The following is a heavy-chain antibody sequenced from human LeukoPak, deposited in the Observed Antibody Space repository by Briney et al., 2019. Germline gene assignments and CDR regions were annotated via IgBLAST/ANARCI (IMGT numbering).Heavy chain of an antibody. D-gene: IGHD6-19*01. V-gene: IGHV3-48*01. CDR3: ARIEVAVYYGMDV. Sequence: GGSLRLSCAASGFTFSSYSMNWVRQAPGKGLEWVSYISSSSSTIYYADSVKDRFTISRDNAKNSLYLQMNSLRAEDTAVYYCARIEVAVYYGMDVWGQGTTVTVSS. J-gene: IGHJ6*02. CDR1: GFTFSSYS. CDR2: ISSSSSTI.